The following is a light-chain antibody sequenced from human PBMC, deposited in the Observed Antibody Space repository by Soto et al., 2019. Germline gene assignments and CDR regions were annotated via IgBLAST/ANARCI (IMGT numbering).Light chain of an antibody. J-gene: IGKJ1*01. CDR2: GAS. CDR1: RSVSSY. CDR3: QQYGSSPVT. Sequence: EVVVTQSPATLSVSPGERATLSCRATRSVSSYLAWYQQKPGQAPRLLIYGASSRATGIPDRFSGSGSGTDFTLTISRLEPEDFAVYYCQQYGSSPVTFGQGTKVDIK. V-gene: IGKV3-20*01.